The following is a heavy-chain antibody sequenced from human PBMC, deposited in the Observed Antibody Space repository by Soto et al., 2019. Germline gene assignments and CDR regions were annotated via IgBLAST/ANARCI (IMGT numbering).Heavy chain of an antibody. V-gene: IGHV3-48*02. CDR1: GFTFRVYS. CDR2: ITSDERTI. CDR3: ARSVEGHFDF. D-gene: IGHD6-19*01. Sequence: EVQLVESGGGLVQPGGSLGLSCSASGFTFRVYSMNWVRQAPGKGLEWVSYITSDERTIHYADSVKGRFTISRDNAKNSVYLQMTSLRHEDTAVYYCARSVEGHFDFWGQGILVTVPS. J-gene: IGHJ4*01.